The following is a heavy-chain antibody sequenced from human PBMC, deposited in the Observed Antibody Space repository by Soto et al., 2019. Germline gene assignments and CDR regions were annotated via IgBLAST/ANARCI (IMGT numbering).Heavy chain of an antibody. CDR3: ARGGCGGDCHPPILSYYYYGMDV. Sequence: QVQLVESGGGVVQPGRSLRLSCAASGFTFSSYAMHWVRQAPGKGLEWVAVISYDGSNKYYADSVKGRFTISRDNSKNTLYLQMNSLRAEDTAVYYCARGGCGGDCHPPILSYYYYGMDVWSQGTTVTVSS. CDR1: GFTFSSYA. D-gene: IGHD2-21*02. J-gene: IGHJ6*02. CDR2: ISYDGSNK. V-gene: IGHV3-30-3*01.